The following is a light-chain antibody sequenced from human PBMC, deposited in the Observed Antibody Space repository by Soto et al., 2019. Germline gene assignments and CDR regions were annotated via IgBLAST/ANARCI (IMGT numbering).Light chain of an antibody. Sequence: DIQMTQSAASLSASLGDRVTITWRASQSISSYLNWYQQKPGKAPKLLIYAASSLQSGVPSRFSGSGYGTDFNLTISSLQPEDFATYYCQQSYSTPQTFGQGTKVDIK. CDR3: QQSYSTPQT. CDR2: AAS. CDR1: QSISSY. J-gene: IGKJ1*01. V-gene: IGKV1-39*01.